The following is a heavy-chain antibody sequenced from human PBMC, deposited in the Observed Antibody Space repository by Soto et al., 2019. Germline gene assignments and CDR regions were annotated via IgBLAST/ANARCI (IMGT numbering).Heavy chain of an antibody. J-gene: IGHJ6*02. D-gene: IGHD3-3*01. V-gene: IGHV3-15*01. CDR2: IKSKTDGGTT. CDR3: TTADFWSGYYNYYYYGMDV. CDR1: GFTFSSYS. Sequence: EVQLVESGGGLVQPGGSLRLSCAASGFTFSSYSMSWVRQAPGKGLEWVGRIKSKTDGGTTDYAAPVKGRFTISRDDSKNTLYLQMNSLKTEDTAVYYCTTADFWSGYYNYYYYGMDVWGQGTTVTVSS.